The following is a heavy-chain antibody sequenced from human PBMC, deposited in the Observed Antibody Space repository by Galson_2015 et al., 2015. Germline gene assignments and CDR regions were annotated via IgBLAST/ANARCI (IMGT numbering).Heavy chain of an antibody. V-gene: IGHV3-30-3*01. Sequence: SLRLSCAASGFTFSSYAMHWVRQAPGKGLEWVAVISYDGSNKYYADSVKGRFTISRDNSKNTLYLQMNSLRAEDTAVYYCASKEGKYCSGGSCYCCWGAYWGQGTLVTVSS. CDR1: GFTFSSYA. D-gene: IGHD2-15*01. CDR2: ISYDGSNK. J-gene: IGHJ4*02. CDR3: ASKEGKYCSGGSCYCCWGAY.